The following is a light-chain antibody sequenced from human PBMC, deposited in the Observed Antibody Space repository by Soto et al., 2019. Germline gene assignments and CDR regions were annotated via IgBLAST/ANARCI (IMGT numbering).Light chain of an antibody. Sequence: DIQMTQSPSSLSASVGDRVTITCQASQDISNYLNWYQQKPGKAPKLLIYDASNLETGEPSRFSGSGSGTDFTFTISSLQPEDIGTYYCQQYDNLPITFGGGTKVEIK. CDR1: QDISNY. V-gene: IGKV1-33*01. CDR2: DAS. J-gene: IGKJ4*01. CDR3: QQYDNLPIT.